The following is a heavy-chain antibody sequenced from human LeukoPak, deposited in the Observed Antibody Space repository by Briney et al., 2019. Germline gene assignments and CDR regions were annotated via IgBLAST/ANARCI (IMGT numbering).Heavy chain of an antibody. Sequence: PSETLSLTCTVSGGSISSYYWSWIRQPAGKGLEWIGRIYTSGGTNYNPSLKSRVTMSVDTSKNQFSLKLSSVTAADTAVYYCARDRGCSSTSCYTSKNWFDPWGQGTLVTVSS. CDR1: GGSISSYY. J-gene: IGHJ5*02. CDR3: ARDRGCSSTSCYTSKNWFDP. D-gene: IGHD2-2*02. V-gene: IGHV4-4*07. CDR2: IYTSGGT.